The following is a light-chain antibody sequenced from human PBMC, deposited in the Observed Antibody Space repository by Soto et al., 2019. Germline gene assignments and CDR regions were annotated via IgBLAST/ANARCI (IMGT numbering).Light chain of an antibody. J-gene: IGKJ5*01. CDR2: WAS. Sequence: DIVMTQSPNSVAVSLGERATINCKSSQSILSSSNNKNFLAWYQQRPGQPLKLLISWASTRESGVPDRFSGTGSGTDFTLTDSSLQAEDVAVYYCQQYYGAPITFGQGTRLEIK. CDR3: QQYYGAPIT. V-gene: IGKV4-1*01. CDR1: QSILSSSNNKNF.